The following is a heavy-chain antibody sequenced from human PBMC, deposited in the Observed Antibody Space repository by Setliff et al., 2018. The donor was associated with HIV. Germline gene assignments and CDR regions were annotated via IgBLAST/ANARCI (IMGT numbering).Heavy chain of an antibody. CDR2: IRGSGDIT. CDR1: GFSFRSYA. Sequence: GGSLRLSCAASGFSFRSYAVSWVRQAPGKGLEWVSVIRGSGDITYYRESVKGRLTVSRDNSNNTVYVQMNSLRAEDTAMYYCAKTQTVITVFGPFDSWGQGTPVTVSS. V-gene: IGHV3-23*01. CDR3: AKTQTVITVFGPFDS. J-gene: IGHJ4*02. D-gene: IGHD3-3*01.